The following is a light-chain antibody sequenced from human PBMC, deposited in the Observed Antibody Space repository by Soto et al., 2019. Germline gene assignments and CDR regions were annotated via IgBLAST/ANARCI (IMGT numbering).Light chain of an antibody. CDR3: SSYTSSSTPYV. Sequence: QSALTQPASVSGSPGQSITISCTGTSSDVGGYNYVSWYQQHPGKAPKLMIYDVSNRPSGVYNRFSGSKSGNTASLTNSGLRAEDEADYYCSSYTSSSTPYVFGTGTKVTVL. CDR2: DVS. CDR1: SSDVGGYNY. J-gene: IGLJ1*01. V-gene: IGLV2-14*01.